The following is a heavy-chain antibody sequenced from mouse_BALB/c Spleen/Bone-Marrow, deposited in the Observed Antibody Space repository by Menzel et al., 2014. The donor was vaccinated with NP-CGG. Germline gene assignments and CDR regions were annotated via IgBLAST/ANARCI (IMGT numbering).Heavy chain of an antibody. V-gene: IGHV1-19*01. CDR2: VNPHNGGT. CDR1: GYTFTDYY. D-gene: IGHD4-1*01. CDR3: AKYWTYYSMDY. Sequence: EVQLQQSGPELVKPGASVKMSCKVSGYTFTDYYMDWVKLSQGESFEWIGRVNPHNGGTNYNQKVKGRATLTVDKSSSTAYMELSSLTSEDCAVYYCAKYWTYYSMDYWGQGTSVTVSS. J-gene: IGHJ4*01.